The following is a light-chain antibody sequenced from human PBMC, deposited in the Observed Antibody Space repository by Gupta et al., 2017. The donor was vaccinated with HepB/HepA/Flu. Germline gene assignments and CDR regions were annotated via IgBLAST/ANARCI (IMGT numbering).Light chain of an antibody. V-gene: IGLV3-21*04. CDR3: QVWDYSSDHLV. Sequence: SYVLTQPPSVSVAPGKTARITCGGHNIGSESVHWYQQKPGQAPVLVIYYDSDRPSGIPERFSGSNSGNTATLTISRVEAEDEADYYCQVWDYSSDHLVFGTGTKVTVL. CDR2: YDS. J-gene: IGLJ1*01. CDR1: NIGSES.